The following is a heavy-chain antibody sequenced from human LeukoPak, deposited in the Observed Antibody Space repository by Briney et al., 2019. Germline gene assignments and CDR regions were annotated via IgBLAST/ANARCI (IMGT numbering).Heavy chain of an antibody. J-gene: IGHJ4*02. D-gene: IGHD3-10*01. V-gene: IGHV1-69*04. Sequence: AASVKVSCKASGGTFSSYAISWVRQARGQGLEWMGRIIPILGIANYAQKFQGRVTITADKSTSTAYMELSSLRSEDTAVYYCARDYYGSGCYYKADYWGQGTLVTVSS. CDR2: IIPILGIA. CDR3: ARDYYGSGCYYKADY. CDR1: GGTFSSYA.